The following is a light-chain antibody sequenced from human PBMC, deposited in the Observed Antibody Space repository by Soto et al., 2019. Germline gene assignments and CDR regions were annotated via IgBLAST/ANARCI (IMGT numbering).Light chain of an antibody. Sequence: QSALTQPASVSGSPGQSITISCTGTSSDFGGYNYVSWYQQHPDKAPRLIIYDVSNRPSGVSDRFSGSKSGDTASLTISGLQAEDEADYYCTSFTSRHTYVFGTGTKLTVL. J-gene: IGLJ1*01. V-gene: IGLV2-14*03. CDR1: SSDFGGYNY. CDR2: DVS. CDR3: TSFTSRHTYV.